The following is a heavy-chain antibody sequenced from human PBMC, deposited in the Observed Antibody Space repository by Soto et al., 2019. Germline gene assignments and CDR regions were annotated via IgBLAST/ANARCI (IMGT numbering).Heavy chain of an antibody. J-gene: IGHJ6*02. CDR1: GFTFRNYG. V-gene: IGHV3-30*18. CDR3: VKDLVGYNAMHILYGLDV. D-gene: IGHD2-21*01. CDR2: IAYDLSNR. Sequence: QVQLVESGGGVVQPGRSLRLSCVVSGFTFRNYGMHWVRQAPGKALERVAVIAYDLSNRYYADSVKGRFTITRDNSRSTLNLQMNSLGAEDTAVYYCVKDLVGYNAMHILYGLDVWGQGSTVTV.